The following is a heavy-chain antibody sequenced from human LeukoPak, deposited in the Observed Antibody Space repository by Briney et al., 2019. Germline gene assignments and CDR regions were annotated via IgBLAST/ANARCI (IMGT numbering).Heavy chain of an antibody. Sequence: ASVKVSCKVSGYTLTELSMHWVRQAPGKGLEWMGGFDPEDGETIYAQKFQGRVTMTEDTSTDTAYMELSSLRSEDTAVYYCATFGAALAGRDAFYIWGQGTMVTVSS. J-gene: IGHJ3*02. V-gene: IGHV1-24*01. CDR3: ATFGAALAGRDAFYI. D-gene: IGHD3-16*01. CDR2: FDPEDGET. CDR1: GYTLTELS.